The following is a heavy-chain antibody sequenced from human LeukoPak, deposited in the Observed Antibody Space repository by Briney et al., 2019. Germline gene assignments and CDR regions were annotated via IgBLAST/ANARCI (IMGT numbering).Heavy chain of an antibody. J-gene: IGHJ4*02. Sequence: GGSLRLSCAAPGFTFSSYAMHWVRQAPGKGLEWVAFISYDGSTKHYADSVKGRFTISRDSAKNTLYLQMNSLRAEDTAVYFCTREKGTTQFDYWGQGTLVTVSS. CDR3: TREKGTTQFDY. CDR2: ISYDGSTK. V-gene: IGHV3-30*04. D-gene: IGHD1-7*01. CDR1: GFTFSSYA.